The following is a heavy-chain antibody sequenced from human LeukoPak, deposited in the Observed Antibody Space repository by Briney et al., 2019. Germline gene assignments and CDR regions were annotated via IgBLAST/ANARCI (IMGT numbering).Heavy chain of an antibody. CDR1: GGTFSSYT. J-gene: IGHJ4*02. V-gene: IGHV1-69*02. Sequence: SVKVSCKASGGTFSSYTISWVRQAPGQGLEWMGRIIPILGIANYAQKFRGRVTITADKSTSTAYMELSSLRSEDTAVYYCARYYDSSGYYYGYWGQGTLVTVSS. CDR3: ARYYDSSGYYYGY. D-gene: IGHD3-22*01. CDR2: IIPILGIA.